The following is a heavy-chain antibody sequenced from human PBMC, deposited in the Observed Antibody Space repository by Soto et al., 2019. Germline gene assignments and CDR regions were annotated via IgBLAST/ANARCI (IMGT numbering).Heavy chain of an antibody. V-gene: IGHV1-8*01. J-gene: IGHJ3*02. CDR1: GYTFTSYD. CDR2: MNPNSGDT. D-gene: IGHD3-3*01. Sequence: ASVKVSRKASGYTFTSYDINWVRQATGQGLEWMGWMNPNSGDTGYAQKFQGRATMTRNTSISTAYMELSSLRSEDTAVYYCARTQSRRYYDFWSGYLDAFDIWGQGTMVTVSS. CDR3: ARTQSRRYYDFWSGYLDAFDI.